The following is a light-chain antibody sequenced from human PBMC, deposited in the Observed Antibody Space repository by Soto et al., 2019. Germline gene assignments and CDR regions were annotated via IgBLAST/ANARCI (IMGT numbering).Light chain of an antibody. CDR2: GTS. CDR1: QSVTSTY. J-gene: IGKJ3*01. V-gene: IGKV3-20*01. CDR3: QQYDSSPFT. Sequence: EIVLTQSPGTLSLSPGERATLSCRASQSVTSTYLAWYQQKPGQAPRLLISGTSNRATGVPDRFSGSGSGTDFTLTISRLEPEDFAVYYCQQYDSSPFTFGPGTKVDIK.